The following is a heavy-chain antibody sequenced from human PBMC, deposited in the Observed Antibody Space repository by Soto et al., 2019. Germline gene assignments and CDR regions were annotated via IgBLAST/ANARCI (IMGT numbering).Heavy chain of an antibody. CDR3: ARKKRMTTVSYYYYYMDV. V-gene: IGHV4-34*01. D-gene: IGHD4-17*01. CDR2: INHSGST. J-gene: IGHJ6*03. Sequence: SETLSLTCAVYGGSFSGYYWSWIRQPPGKGPEWIGEINHSGSTNYNPSLKSRVTISVDTSKNQFSLKLSSVTAADTAVYYCARKKRMTTVSYYYYYMDVWGKGTTVTVSS. CDR1: GGSFSGYY.